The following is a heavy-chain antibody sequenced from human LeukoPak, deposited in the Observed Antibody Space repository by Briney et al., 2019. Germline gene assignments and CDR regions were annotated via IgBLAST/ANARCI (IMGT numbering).Heavy chain of an antibody. CDR3: ARVELTGDY. Sequence: GGSLRLSCAASGFTFSDNYMSWVRQAPGKGLEWVSVIYSGGSTYYADSVKGRFTISRDNSKSTLYIQMNSLRAEDTAVYYCARVELTGDYWGQGTLVTVSS. CDR1: GFTFSDNY. J-gene: IGHJ4*02. D-gene: IGHD7-27*01. V-gene: IGHV3-53*01. CDR2: IYSGGST.